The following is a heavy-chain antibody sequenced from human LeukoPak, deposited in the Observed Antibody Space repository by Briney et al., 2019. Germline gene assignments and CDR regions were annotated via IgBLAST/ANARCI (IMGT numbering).Heavy chain of an antibody. CDR1: GFTFSSYA. CDR3: AKSSTRGYSGYAKD. Sequence: GSLRLSCAASGFTFSSYAMSWVRQAPGKGLEWVSAISGSGGSTYYADSVKGRFTISRDNSKNTLYLQMNSLRAEDTAVYYCAKSSTRGYSGYAKDWGQGTLVTVSS. J-gene: IGHJ4*02. V-gene: IGHV3-23*01. D-gene: IGHD5-12*01. CDR2: ISGSGGST.